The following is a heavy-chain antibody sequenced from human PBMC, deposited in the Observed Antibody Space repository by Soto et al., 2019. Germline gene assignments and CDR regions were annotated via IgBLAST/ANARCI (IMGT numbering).Heavy chain of an antibody. CDR2: IYYSGST. V-gene: IGHV4-59*01. Sequence: SETLSLTCTVSGGSISSYYWSWIRQPPGKGLEWIGYIYYSGSTNYNPSLKSRLTISVDTSKNQFSLKLSSVTAADTAVYYCAGRSRATFDYWGQGTLVTVSS. J-gene: IGHJ4*02. CDR1: GGSISSYY. CDR3: AGRSRATFDY. D-gene: IGHD5-12*01.